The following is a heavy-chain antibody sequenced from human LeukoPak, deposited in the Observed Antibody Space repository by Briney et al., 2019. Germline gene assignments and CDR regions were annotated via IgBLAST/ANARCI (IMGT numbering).Heavy chain of an antibody. D-gene: IGHD6-19*01. CDR3: ARERGVGAVAGGWFDP. Sequence: SQTLSLTCTVSGGSISSGSYYWSWIRQPAGKGLEWIGRIYTSGSTNYNPSLKSRVTISVDTSKNQFSLKLSSVTAADTAVYYCARERGVGAVAGGWFDPWGREPWSPSPQ. CDR2: IYTSGST. CDR1: GGSISSGSYY. J-gene: IGHJ5*02. V-gene: IGHV4-61*02.